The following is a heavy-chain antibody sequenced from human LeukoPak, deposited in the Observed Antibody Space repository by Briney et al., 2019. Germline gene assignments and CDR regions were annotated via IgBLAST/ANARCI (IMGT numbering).Heavy chain of an antibody. V-gene: IGHV4-59*12. Sequence: SESLSLTCNVSGGSLNSYSWSWIRQPPGKGLEWIGYIFYSGSPNYNPCLESRVTISLATASNQFSLRLNSVTAADTAVYYCAKSHGYGLVDIWGQGTMVTVSS. CDR2: IFYSGSP. CDR1: GGSLNSYS. CDR3: AKSHGYGLVDI. J-gene: IGHJ3*02. D-gene: IGHD3-10*01.